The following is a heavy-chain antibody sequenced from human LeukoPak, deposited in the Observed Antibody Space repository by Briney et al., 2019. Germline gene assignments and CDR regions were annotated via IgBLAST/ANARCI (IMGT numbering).Heavy chain of an antibody. D-gene: IGHD3-3*01. CDR3: ARAPTYYDFWSGYPTVAPYNWFDP. V-gene: IGHV4-59*11. Sequence: SETLSLTCTVSGGSISSHYWSWIRQPPGKGLEWIGYIYYSGSTNYNPSLKSRVTISVDTSKNQFSLKLSSVTAADTAVYYCARAPTYYDFWSGYPTVAPYNWFDPWGQGTLVTVSS. J-gene: IGHJ5*02. CDR1: GGSISSHY. CDR2: IYYSGST.